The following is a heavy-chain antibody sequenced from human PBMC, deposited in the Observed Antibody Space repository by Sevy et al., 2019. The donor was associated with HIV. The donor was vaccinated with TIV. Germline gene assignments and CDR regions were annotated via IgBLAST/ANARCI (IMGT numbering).Heavy chain of an antibody. CDR1: GFSVSSDNY. J-gene: IGHJ2*01. D-gene: IGHD3-10*01. V-gene: IGHV4-38-2*02. Sequence: SETLSLTCTVSGFSVSSDNYWGWLRQSPGKGLQWIGSSYHSGTTYYNSSLNSRVTISVDTSRNRFSLRLNSVTAADTALYFCAGEGRVFYGSGTYYIDWYFDLWGRGTLVTVSS. CDR3: AGEGRVFYGSGTYYIDWYFDL. CDR2: SYHSGTT.